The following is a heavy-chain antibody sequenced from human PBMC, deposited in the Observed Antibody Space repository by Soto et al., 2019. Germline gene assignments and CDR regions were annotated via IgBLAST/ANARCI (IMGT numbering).Heavy chain of an antibody. J-gene: IGHJ4*02. V-gene: IGHV4-61*01. CDR1: GGSVSSGSYY. Sequence: SETLSLTCTVSGGSVSSGSYYWSWIRQPPGKGLEWIGYIYYSGRINYNPSLKSRVTISVDASKNQFSLKLSSVTAADTAVYYCARDQGYDSSAYYPHYWGQGTLVTVSS. CDR2: IYYSGRI. D-gene: IGHD3-22*01. CDR3: ARDQGYDSSAYYPHY.